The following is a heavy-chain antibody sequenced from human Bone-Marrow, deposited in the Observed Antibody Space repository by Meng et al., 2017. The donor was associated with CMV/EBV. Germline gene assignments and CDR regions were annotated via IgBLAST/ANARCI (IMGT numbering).Heavy chain of an antibody. CDR2: ISYDGSNK. J-gene: IGHJ2*01. CDR1: GFTFSNYA. V-gene: IGHV3-30*04. Sequence: GESLKISCAASGFTFSNYAMHWVRQAPGKGLEWVAVISYDGSNKYYADSVKGRFTISRDNSKDTLFLQLNSLRIEDTALYYCARSDGQQWPDWYLDLWGRGTLVTVSS. CDR3: ARSDGQQWPDWYLDL. D-gene: IGHD6-19*01.